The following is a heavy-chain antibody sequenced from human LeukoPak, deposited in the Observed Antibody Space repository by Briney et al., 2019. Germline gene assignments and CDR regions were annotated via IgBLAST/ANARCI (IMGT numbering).Heavy chain of an antibody. CDR3: AGHDYYGSGPRNWFDP. CDR2: IYYSGST. Sequence: PSETLSLTCTVSGGSISSYYWSWIRQPPGKGLEWIGYIYYSGSTNYNPSLKSRVTISVDTSKNQFSLKLSSVTAADTAVYYCAGHDYYGSGPRNWFDPWGQGTLVTVSS. D-gene: IGHD3-10*01. CDR1: GGSISSYY. V-gene: IGHV4-59*08. J-gene: IGHJ5*02.